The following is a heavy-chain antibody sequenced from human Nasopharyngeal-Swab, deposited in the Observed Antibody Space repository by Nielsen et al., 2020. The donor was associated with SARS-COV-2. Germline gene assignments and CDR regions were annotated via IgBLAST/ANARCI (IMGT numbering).Heavy chain of an antibody. CDR1: GFTFSSYR. D-gene: IGHD6-13*01. CDR2: MSSSSSTI. Sequence: GPSLKISCAASGFTFSSYRMNWVRQAPGKGLEWVSYMSSSSSTIYYADSVKGRFTISRDNAKNSLYLQLNRLRDEDTAVYYCARLDGYSSSWYPMDVWGQGTSVTVSS. V-gene: IGHV3-48*02. CDR3: ARLDGYSSSWYPMDV. J-gene: IGHJ6*02.